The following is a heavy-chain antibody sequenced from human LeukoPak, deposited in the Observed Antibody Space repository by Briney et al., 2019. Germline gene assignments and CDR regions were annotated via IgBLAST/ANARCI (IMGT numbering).Heavy chain of an antibody. CDR2: ISSSSTYI. J-gene: IGHJ4*02. CDR1: GFTFSSYS. V-gene: IGHV3-21*01. CDR3: ARDPPRASCGFCLDY. D-gene: IGHD3-22*01. Sequence: PGGSLRLSCAASGFTFSSYSMNWVRQAPGKGLEWVSSISSSSTYIYYADSVKGRFTTSRDNAKNSLYLQMNSLRAEDTAVYYCARDPPRASCGFCLDYWGQGTLVTVSS.